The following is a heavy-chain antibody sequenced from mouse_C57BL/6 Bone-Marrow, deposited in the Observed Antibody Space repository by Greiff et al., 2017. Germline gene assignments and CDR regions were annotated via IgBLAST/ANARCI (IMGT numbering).Heavy chain of an antibody. J-gene: IGHJ2*01. Sequence: QVQLQQPGAELVKPGASVKLSCKASGYTFTSYWMHWVKQRPGQGLEWIGMIHPNSGSTNYNEKFKSKATLTVDKSSSTAYMQLSSLTSEDSAVYYCARFGIYCNYFDYWGQGTTLTVSS. CDR1: GYTFTSYW. D-gene: IGHD2-3*01. CDR3: ARFGIYCNYFDY. CDR2: IHPNSGST. V-gene: IGHV1-64*01.